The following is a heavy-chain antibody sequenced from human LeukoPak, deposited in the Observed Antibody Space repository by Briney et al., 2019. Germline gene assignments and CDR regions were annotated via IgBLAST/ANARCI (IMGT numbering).Heavy chain of an antibody. CDR1: GGSISSYY. J-gene: IGHJ4*02. CDR3: ARGPLYSNYVDY. CDR2: IYTSGST. V-gene: IGHV4-4*07. D-gene: IGHD4-11*01. Sequence: PSETLSLTCTVSGGSISSYYWRWIRQPAGEGLEWIGRIYTSGSTNYNPSLKSRVTMSVDTSKNQFSLKLSSVTAADTAVYYCARGPLYSNYVDYWGQGTLVTVSS.